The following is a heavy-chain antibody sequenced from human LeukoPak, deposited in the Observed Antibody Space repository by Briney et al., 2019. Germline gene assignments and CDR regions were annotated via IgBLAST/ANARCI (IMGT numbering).Heavy chain of an antibody. D-gene: IGHD3-22*01. CDR2: ISGSGGST. CDR3: AKDSSGSHADY. CDR1: GFTFSSYA. J-gene: IGHJ4*02. V-gene: IGHV3-23*01. Sequence: GGSLRLSCAASGFTFSSYAMGWVRQAPGKGLEWVSVISGSGGSTSYADSVKGRFTISRDNSKNTLDLQMNSLRAEDTAVYYCAKDSSGSHADYWGQGTLVTVSS.